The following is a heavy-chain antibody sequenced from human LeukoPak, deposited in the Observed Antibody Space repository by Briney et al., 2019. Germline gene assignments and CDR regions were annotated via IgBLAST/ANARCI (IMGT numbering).Heavy chain of an antibody. CDR3: ARGDIALWYFDV. Sequence: GGSLRLSCAASGFTFSTYAMSWVRQAPGKGLEWVSAISGGGGSTYYAESVKGRFTISRENPKNTLYLQMNSLRADDTAVYYCARGDIALWYFDVWGRGTLVTVSS. CDR2: ISGGGGST. V-gene: IGHV3-23*01. J-gene: IGHJ2*01. CDR1: GFTFSTYA. D-gene: IGHD5-12*01.